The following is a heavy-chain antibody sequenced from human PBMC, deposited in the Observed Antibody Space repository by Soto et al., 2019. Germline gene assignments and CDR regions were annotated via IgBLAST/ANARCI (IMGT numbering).Heavy chain of an antibody. CDR2: ISYDGSNK. V-gene: IGHV3-30*18. D-gene: IGHD6-13*01. J-gene: IGHJ5*02. CDR1: GFTFSSYG. CDR3: ANSLSSSYNPNWFDP. Sequence: QVQLVESGGGVVQPGRSLRLSCAASGFTFSSYGMHWVRQAPGKGLEWVAVISYDGSNKYYADSVKGRFTISRDNSKNTLYLQMNSLRAEDMAVYYCANSLSSSYNPNWFDPWGQGTLVTVSS.